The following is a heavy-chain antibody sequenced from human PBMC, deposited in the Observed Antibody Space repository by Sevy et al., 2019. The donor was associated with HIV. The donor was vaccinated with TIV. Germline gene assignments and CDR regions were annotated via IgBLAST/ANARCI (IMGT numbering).Heavy chain of an antibody. CDR1: GFTFSSYD. J-gene: IGHJ4*02. D-gene: IGHD5-18*01. CDR2: ISFGGSNK. CDR3: AHLDFAVDTTKGMGEY. Sequence: GGSLRLSCAASGFTFSSYDMHWVRQAPGKGLEWVAFISFGGSNKYYADSVKGRFTISRDNSKNTLYLQINSLRPEDTAVYYCAHLDFAVDTTKGMGEYWGQGTLVTVSS. V-gene: IGHV3-30*03.